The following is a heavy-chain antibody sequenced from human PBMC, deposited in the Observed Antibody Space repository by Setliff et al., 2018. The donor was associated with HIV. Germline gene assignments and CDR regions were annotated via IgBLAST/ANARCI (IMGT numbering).Heavy chain of an antibody. J-gene: IGHJ5*02. CDR1: GGSFSDYY. CDR3: ARLNGSGSP. Sequence: SETLSLTCAVYGGSFSDYYWSWIRQPPGKGLEWIGYIYYNGNTNYNPSLKSRVTISVDTSKNQFSLKLSSVTAADTAVDYCARLNGSGSPWGQGTPVTVSS. D-gene: IGHD3-10*01. CDR2: IYYNGNT. V-gene: IGHV4-59*08.